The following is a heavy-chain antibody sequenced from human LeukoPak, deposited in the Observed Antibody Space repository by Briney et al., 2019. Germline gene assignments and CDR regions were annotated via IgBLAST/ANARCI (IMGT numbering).Heavy chain of an antibody. Sequence: GRSLRLSCAASGFTFDGYAMHWVRQAPGKGLEWVSGISWNSVSIGYADSVKGRFTISRDNAKNSLYLQMNSLRAEDTALYYCAKVGATTYWGQGTLVTVSS. V-gene: IGHV3-9*01. CDR3: AKVGATTY. CDR2: ISWNSVSI. D-gene: IGHD1-26*01. CDR1: GFTFDGYA. J-gene: IGHJ4*02.